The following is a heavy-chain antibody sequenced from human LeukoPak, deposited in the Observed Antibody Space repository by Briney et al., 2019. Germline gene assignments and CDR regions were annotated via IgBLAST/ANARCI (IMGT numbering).Heavy chain of an antibody. Sequence: SVKVSCKASGGTFSSYAISWVRQAPGQGLEWMGRIIPILGIATYAQKFQGRVTITADKSTSTAYMELSSLRSEDTAVYYCASPLNISPPGYYYYGMDVWGQGTTVTVSS. CDR3: ASPLNISPPGYYYYGMDV. D-gene: IGHD2/OR15-2a*01. CDR1: GGTFSSYA. CDR2: IIPILGIA. J-gene: IGHJ6*02. V-gene: IGHV1-69*04.